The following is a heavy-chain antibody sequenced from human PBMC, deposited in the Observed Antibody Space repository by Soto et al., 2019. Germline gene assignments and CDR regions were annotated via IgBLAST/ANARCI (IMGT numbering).Heavy chain of an antibody. CDR1: GYTFASYW. CDR2: IYPGNSNI. Sequence: PGESLKISCQGFGYTFASYWIGWVRQMPGKGLEWMGIIYPGNSNIRYSPSFQGQVTISADKSISTAFLQWSSLRASDTATYHCARRGPGYDYGYGGMDVWGHGTTVTVSS. CDR3: ARRGPGYDYGYGGMDV. V-gene: IGHV5-51*01. D-gene: IGHD5-18*01. J-gene: IGHJ6*02.